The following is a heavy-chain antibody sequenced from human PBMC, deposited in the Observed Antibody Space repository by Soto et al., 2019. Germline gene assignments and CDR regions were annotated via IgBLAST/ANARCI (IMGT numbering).Heavy chain of an antibody. Sequence: QVQLVQSGAEVKKPGASVKVSCKASGYTFTGYYMHWVRQAPGQGLEWMGWINPNSGGTNYAQKFQGWVTMTRDTSIRTAYMGLSRLRSADTAVYYGARGSQWLVNWFDPWGQGTLVTVSS. V-gene: IGHV1-2*04. CDR3: ARGSQWLVNWFDP. D-gene: IGHD5-12*01. CDR2: INPNSGGT. J-gene: IGHJ5*02. CDR1: GYTFTGYY.